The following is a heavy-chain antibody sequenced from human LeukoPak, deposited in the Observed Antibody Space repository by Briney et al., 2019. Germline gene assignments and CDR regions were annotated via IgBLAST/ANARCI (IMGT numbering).Heavy chain of an antibody. V-gene: IGHV4-59*01. CDR3: ARDRRDKEYQLPLGGSYYYYYYMDV. J-gene: IGHJ6*03. D-gene: IGHD2-2*01. Sequence: SETLSLTCTVSGGSISSYYWSWIRQPPGKGLEWIGYIYYSGSTNYNPSLKSRVTISVDTSKNQFSLKLSSVTAADTAVYYCARDRRDKEYQLPLGGSYYYYYYMDVWGKGTTVTVSS. CDR1: GGSISSYY. CDR2: IYYSGST.